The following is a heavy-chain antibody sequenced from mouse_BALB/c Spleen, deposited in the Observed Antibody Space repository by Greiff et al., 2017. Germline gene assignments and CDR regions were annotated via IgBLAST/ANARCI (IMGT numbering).Heavy chain of an antibody. Sequence: LVKPGASVKISCKASGYSFTGYYMHWVKQSHGKSLEWIGYISCYNGATSYNQKFKGKATFTVDTSSSTAYMQFNSLTSEDSAVYYCASYGNFYAMDYWGQGTSVTVSS. J-gene: IGHJ4*01. CDR1: GYSFTGYY. CDR2: ISCYNGAT. CDR3: ASYGNFYAMDY. V-gene: IGHV1S34*01. D-gene: IGHD2-1*01.